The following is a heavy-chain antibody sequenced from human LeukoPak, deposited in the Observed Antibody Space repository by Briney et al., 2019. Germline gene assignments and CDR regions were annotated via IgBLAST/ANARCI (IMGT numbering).Heavy chain of an antibody. J-gene: IGHJ3*02. CDR1: GGTFSSYA. CDR3: ARGRKDIVLRQAHDAFDI. V-gene: IGHV1-69*13. Sequence: SVKVSCKASGGTFSSYAISWVRQAPGQGLEWMGGILPIFGTANYAQKFQGRVTITADESTSTTYMELSSLRSEDTAVYYCARGRKDIVLRQAHDAFDIWGQGTMVTVSS. CDR2: ILPIFGTA. D-gene: IGHD2-8*01.